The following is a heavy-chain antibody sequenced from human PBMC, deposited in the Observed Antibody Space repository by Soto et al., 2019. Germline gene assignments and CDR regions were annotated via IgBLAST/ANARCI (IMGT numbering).Heavy chain of an antibody. CDR3: ARGVTAGVDY. Sequence: QVPLVQSGAEVREPGASVKVSCKASGYSFTSLDNNWVRQTTGQGLEWMGWMQPSSGRTGYAQKFQGRVTMTRDTSINTAYMELSSLTSDDTAFYYCARGVTAGVDYWGQGTLVTVSS. V-gene: IGHV1-8*01. J-gene: IGHJ4*02. CDR1: GYSFTSLD. D-gene: IGHD1-26*01. CDR2: MQPSSGRT.